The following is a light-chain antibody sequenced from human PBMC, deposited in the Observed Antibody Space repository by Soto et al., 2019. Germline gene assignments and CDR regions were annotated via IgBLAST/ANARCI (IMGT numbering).Light chain of an antibody. V-gene: IGKV1-16*01. CDR3: QHYKSYPYT. CDR2: DAS. J-gene: IGKJ4*01. CDR1: QDIGSS. Sequence: DIQMTQSPSSLSASVGDRVTITCRASQDIGSSFAWFQQKPGKAPKSLIYDASKFQSGVPSRFSVSGSGTDFTLTISGLQPEYFATYYCQHYKSYPYTFGGGTKVEIK.